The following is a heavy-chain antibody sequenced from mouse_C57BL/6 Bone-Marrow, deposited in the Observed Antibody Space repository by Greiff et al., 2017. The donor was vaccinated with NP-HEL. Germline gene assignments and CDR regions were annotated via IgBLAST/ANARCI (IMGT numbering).Heavy chain of an antibody. J-gene: IGHJ4*01. CDR3: VRHYYGSPYYYAMDY. V-gene: IGHV10-1*01. CDR1: GFSFNTYA. D-gene: IGHD1-1*01. CDR2: IRSKSNNYAT. Sequence: EVMLVESGGGLVQPKGSLKLSCAASGFSFNTYAMNWVRQAPGKGLEWVARIRSKSNNYATYYADSVKDRFTISRDDSESMLYLQMNNLKTEDTAMYYCVRHYYGSPYYYAMDYWGQGTSVTVSS.